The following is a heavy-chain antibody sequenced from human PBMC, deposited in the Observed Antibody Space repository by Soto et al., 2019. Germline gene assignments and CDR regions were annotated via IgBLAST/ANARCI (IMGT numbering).Heavy chain of an antibody. V-gene: IGHV3-23*01. CDR3: AKGRYYGSGNYYNPFDP. CDR1: GFTFSSYS. CDR2: ISGSGGST. Sequence: GGSLRLSCAASGFTFSSYSMSWVRQAPGKGLEWVSAISGSGGSTYYADSVKGRFTISRDNSKNALYLQMNSLRAEDTAVYYCAKGRYYGSGNYYNPFDPWGQGTLVTVSS. J-gene: IGHJ5*02. D-gene: IGHD3-10*01.